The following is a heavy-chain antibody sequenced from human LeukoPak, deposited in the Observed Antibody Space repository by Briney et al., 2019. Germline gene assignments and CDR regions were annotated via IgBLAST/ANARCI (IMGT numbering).Heavy chain of an antibody. V-gene: IGHV1-18*01. Sequence: GASVKVSCKASGYTFTSYGISWVRQAPGQGLEWMGWISAYNCNTNYAQKLQGRVTMTTDTSTDTAYMELSSLRSEDTAVYYCATDSGSYSLTYYFDYWGQGTLVTGSS. CDR3: ATDSGSYSLTYYFDY. D-gene: IGHD1-26*01. CDR2: ISAYNCNT. CDR1: GYTFTSYG. J-gene: IGHJ4*02.